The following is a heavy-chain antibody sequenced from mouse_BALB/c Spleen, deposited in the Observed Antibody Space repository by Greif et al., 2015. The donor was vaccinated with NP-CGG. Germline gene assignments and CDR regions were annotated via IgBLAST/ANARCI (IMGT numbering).Heavy chain of an antibody. CDR2: IRLKSNNYAT. V-gene: IGHV6-6*02. CDR1: GFTFSNYW. CDR3: TRYYYGSYFDY. J-gene: IGHJ2*01. D-gene: IGHD1-1*01. Sequence: EVKLMESGGGLVQPGGSMKLSCVASGFTFSNYWMNWVRQSPEKGLEWVAEIRLKSNNYATHYAESVKGRFTISRDDSKSSVYLQMNNLRAEDTGIYYCTRYYYGSYFDYWGQGTTLTVSS.